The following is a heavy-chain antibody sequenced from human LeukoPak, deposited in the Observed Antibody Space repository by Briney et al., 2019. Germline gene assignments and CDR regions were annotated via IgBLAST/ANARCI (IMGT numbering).Heavy chain of an antibody. CDR3: ARTPAAILRDAFDI. CDR2: IYTSGST. Sequence: SETLSLTCTVSGGSISSYHWSWIRQPAGKGLEWIGRIYTSGSTNYNPSLKSRVTMSVDTSKNQFSLKLSSVTAADTAVYYCARTPAAILRDAFDIWGQGTMVTVSS. J-gene: IGHJ3*02. CDR1: GGSISSYH. D-gene: IGHD2-2*01. V-gene: IGHV4-4*07.